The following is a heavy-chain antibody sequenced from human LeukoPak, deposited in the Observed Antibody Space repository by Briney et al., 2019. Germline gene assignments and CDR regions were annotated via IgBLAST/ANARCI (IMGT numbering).Heavy chain of an antibody. CDR2: ISSSSSTI. CDR1: GFTFSSYS. D-gene: IGHD6-6*01. Sequence: GGSLRLSCAASGFTFSSYSMNWVRQAPGKGLEWVSYISSSSSTIYYADSVKGRFTVSRDNAKNSLYLQMNSLRTEDTAVYYCARDSDPLVDYWGQGTLVTVSS. CDR3: ARDSDPLVDY. V-gene: IGHV3-48*01. J-gene: IGHJ4*02.